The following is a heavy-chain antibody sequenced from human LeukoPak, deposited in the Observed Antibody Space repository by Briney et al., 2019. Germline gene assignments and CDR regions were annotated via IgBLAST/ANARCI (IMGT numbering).Heavy chain of an antibody. D-gene: IGHD3-10*01. CDR1: GGTFSSYA. V-gene: IGHV1-69*05. CDR3: ARDGHRRYYYKTSAYRFDN. J-gene: IGHJ4*02. Sequence: PVKVSCKASGGTFSSYAISWVRQAPGQGLEWVGGIIPIFSTANYAQKFQGRVTMTRDMHPRTDYMELSSLRSEDTAAYFCARDGHRRYYYKTSAYRFDNWGQGTLVTVSS. CDR2: IIPIFSTA.